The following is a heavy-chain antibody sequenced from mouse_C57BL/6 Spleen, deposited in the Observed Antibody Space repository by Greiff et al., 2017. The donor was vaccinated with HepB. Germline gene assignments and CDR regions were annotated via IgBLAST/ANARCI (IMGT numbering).Heavy chain of an antibody. CDR1: GYTFTSYW. J-gene: IGHJ2*01. V-gene: IGHV1-52*01. D-gene: IGHD4-1*01. Sequence: QVQLQQPGAELVRPGSSVKLSCKASGYTFTSYWMHWVKQRPIQGLEWIGNIDPSDSETHYNQKFKDKATLTVDKSSSTAYMQLRSLTSEDSAVYYFARSRLGRPGYVDYWGQGTTLTVSS. CDR2: IDPSDSET. CDR3: ARSRLGRPGYVDY.